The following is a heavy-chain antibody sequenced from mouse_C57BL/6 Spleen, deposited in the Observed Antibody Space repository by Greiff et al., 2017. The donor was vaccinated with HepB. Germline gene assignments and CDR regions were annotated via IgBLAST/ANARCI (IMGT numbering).Heavy chain of an antibody. Sequence: EVKLVESGGGLVQPGGSLSLSCAASGFTFTDYYMSWVRQPPGKALEWLGFIRNKANGYTTEYSASVKGRFTISRDNCQSILYLQMNGMRAEDSATYYCARYRAYYGGAMDYWGQGTSDTVSS. CDR3: ARYRAYYGGAMDY. D-gene: IGHD1-1*01. J-gene: IGHJ4*01. CDR2: IRNKANGYTT. CDR1: GFTFTDYY. V-gene: IGHV7-3*01.